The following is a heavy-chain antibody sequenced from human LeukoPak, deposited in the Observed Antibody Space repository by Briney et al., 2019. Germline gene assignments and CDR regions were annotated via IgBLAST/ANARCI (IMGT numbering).Heavy chain of an antibody. D-gene: IGHD2-15*01. V-gene: IGHV3-11*04. J-gene: IGHJ4*02. CDR2: ISSSGSTI. CDR3: ARDRYCSGGSCYWTRDFDY. CDR1: GFTFSDYY. Sequence: NPWGSLRLSCAASGFTFSDYYMSWIRQAPGKGLEWVSYISSSGSTIYYADSVKGRFTNSRDNAKNSLYLQMNSLRAEDTAVYYCARDRYCSGGSCYWTRDFDYWGQGTLVTVSS.